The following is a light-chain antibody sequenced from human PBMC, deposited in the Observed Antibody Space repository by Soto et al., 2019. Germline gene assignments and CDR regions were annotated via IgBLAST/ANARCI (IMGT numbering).Light chain of an antibody. CDR2: AAS. J-gene: IGKJ1*01. Sequence: EIQMTQSPSSLSASVGDRVTITCRASQGISNYLAWYQQKPGKVPKLLIYAASTLQSGIPSRFSGSGSGTDFTLTISSLQPEDVATYYCQKYNSARWTFGQGTTVDIK. CDR3: QKYNSARWT. CDR1: QGISNY. V-gene: IGKV1-27*01.